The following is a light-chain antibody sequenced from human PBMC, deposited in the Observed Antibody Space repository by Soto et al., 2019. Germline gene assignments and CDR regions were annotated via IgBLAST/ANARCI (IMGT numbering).Light chain of an antibody. CDR2: DVS. V-gene: IGLV2-11*01. CDR1: SSDVGDYNY. J-gene: IGLJ3*02. CDR3: CSFAGRYTLWV. Sequence: QSALTQPRSVSGSPGQSVTISCTGTSSDVGDYNYVSWYQQYPGKAPKLVIYDVSKRPSGVPDRFSGSKSGNTASLTISGLQAEDEADYYCCSFAGRYTLWVFGGGTKLTVL.